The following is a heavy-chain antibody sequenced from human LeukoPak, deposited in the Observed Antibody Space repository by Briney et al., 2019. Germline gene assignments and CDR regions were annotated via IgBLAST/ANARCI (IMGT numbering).Heavy chain of an antibody. CDR3: ARRRGDAFDI. Sequence: SETLSLTCAVYGGSFSGYYWSWIRQPPGKGLEWIGEINHSGSTNYNPSLTSRVTISVDTSKNQFSLKLSSVTAADTAVYYCARRRGDAFDIWGHGAMVTVSS. V-gene: IGHV4-34*01. J-gene: IGHJ3*02. CDR2: INHSGST. CDR1: GGSFSGYY. D-gene: IGHD3-10*01.